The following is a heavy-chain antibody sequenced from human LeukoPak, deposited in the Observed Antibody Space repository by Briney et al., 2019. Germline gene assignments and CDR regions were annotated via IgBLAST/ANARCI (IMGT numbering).Heavy chain of an antibody. J-gene: IGHJ5*02. CDR3: VRHFHGSGYVVDL. D-gene: IGHD6-13*01. CDR1: SGSISSTSYY. V-gene: IGHV4-39*01. Sequence: PSETLSLTCTASSGSISSTSYYWGWIRQPPGKGLEWIGGIIYSGNTYYNPSLKSRVTISVDTTKNQFSLKLTSVTAADTAVYFCVRHFHGSGYVVDLWGLGTLVTVSS. CDR2: IIYSGNT.